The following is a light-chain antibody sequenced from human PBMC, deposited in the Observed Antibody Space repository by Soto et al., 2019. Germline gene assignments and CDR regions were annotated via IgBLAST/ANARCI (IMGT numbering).Light chain of an antibody. CDR2: GAS. Sequence: PGERATLSCRASQSVSSSNFAWYQQKPAQAPRLLIYGASRRAPGIPDRFSGSGSGTDFTLTISRLEPEDFAVYYCQQFSSYPLTFGGGTKVDIK. V-gene: IGKV3-20*01. J-gene: IGKJ4*01. CDR1: QSVSSSN. CDR3: QQFSSYPLT.